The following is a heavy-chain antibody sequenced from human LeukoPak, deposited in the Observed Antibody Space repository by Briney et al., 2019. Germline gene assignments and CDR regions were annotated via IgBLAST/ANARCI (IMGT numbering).Heavy chain of an antibody. D-gene: IGHD2-15*01. CDR3: ARARYCTSSRCYTFQY. CDR1: GFTFSSYW. V-gene: IGHV3-7*01. CDR2: IKEDGSEK. Sequence: GGSLRLSCAASGFTFSSYWMSWVRQAPGKGLEWVANIKEDGSEKYYVDSVKGRFTISRDNAKNSLFLQMNSLRAEDTAVYCCARARYCTSSRCYTFQYWGQGTLVTVSS. J-gene: IGHJ1*01.